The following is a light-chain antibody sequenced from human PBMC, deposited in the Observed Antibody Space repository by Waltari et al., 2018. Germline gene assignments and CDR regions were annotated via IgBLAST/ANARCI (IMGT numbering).Light chain of an antibody. CDR3: QQYNNWLYT. CDR2: DTY. V-gene: IGKV3-11*01. J-gene: IGKJ2*01. CDR1: QSISKY. Sequence: EIVLTQSPGTLSLSPGERATLSCRASQSISKYLVWYQQRLGQAPRLLIYDTYIRATGIPDRFSGSGSGTDFSLTISRLEPEDFAVYYCQQYNNWLYTFGQGTKLEIK.